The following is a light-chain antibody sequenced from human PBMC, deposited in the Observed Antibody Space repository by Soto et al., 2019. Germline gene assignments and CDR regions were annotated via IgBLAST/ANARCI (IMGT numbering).Light chain of an antibody. Sequence: IQMTQSPSSLSASVGDRVTITCRASQSITNYLNWYQQKPGKAPKLLIYAASSLQSGVPSRFSGSGGGTDFTLTISCLQSEDFATYYCQQYYSYPLTFGGGTKVDIK. J-gene: IGKJ4*01. CDR2: AAS. CDR1: QSITNY. CDR3: QQYYSYPLT. V-gene: IGKV1-39*01.